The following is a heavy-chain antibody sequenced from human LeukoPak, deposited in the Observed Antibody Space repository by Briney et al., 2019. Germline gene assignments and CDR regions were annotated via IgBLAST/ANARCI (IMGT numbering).Heavy chain of an antibody. CDR1: GGSISSSSYY. D-gene: IGHD5-12*01. CDR3: VRDRGYAYGPFDY. J-gene: IGHJ4*02. CDR2: IYYSGST. Sequence: SETLSLTCTVSGGSISSSSYYWGWMRQPPGKGLEWIGSIYYSGSTYYNSSLKSRVTISVATSKNQFSLKLSSVTAADTAVYYCVRDRGYAYGPFDYWGQGTLVTVSS. V-gene: IGHV4-39*07.